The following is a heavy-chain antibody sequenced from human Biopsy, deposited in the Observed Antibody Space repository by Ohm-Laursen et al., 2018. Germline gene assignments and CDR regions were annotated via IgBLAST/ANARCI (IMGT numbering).Heavy chain of an antibody. CDR2: ISYDGSKT. CDR1: GFTFSNSG. V-gene: IGHV3-30*18. CDR3: AKDKGTFNFYYYGMDV. D-gene: IGHD2/OR15-2a*01. J-gene: IGHJ6*02. Sequence: SLRLSCAASGFTFSNSGMHWVRQAPGKGLEWVAAISYDGSKTDYGDSVRGRLNISRDNSKNTLDLQMSSLRVEDTAVYFCAKDKGTFNFYYYGMDVWGQGTTVTVSS.